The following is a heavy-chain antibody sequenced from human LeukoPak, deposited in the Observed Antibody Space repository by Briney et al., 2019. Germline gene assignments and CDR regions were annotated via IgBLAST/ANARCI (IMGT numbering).Heavy chain of an antibody. J-gene: IGHJ4*02. V-gene: IGHV4-39*07. CDR3: ARGQRRYYDSSGYRNPFFDY. CDR2: IFYSGST. CDR1: SGSISTSNYY. Sequence: SETLSLTCTVSSGSISTSNYYWGWVRQPPGKALEWIGNIFYSGSTYYSPSLKSRVTISLDTSRNQFSLKLNSVTAADTAVYYCARGQRRYYDSSGYRNPFFDYWGQGTLVTVSS. D-gene: IGHD3-22*01.